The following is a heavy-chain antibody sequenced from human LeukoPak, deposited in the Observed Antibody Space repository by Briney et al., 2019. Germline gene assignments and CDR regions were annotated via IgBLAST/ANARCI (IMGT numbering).Heavy chain of an antibody. J-gene: IGHJ4*02. CDR1: GDSFSGYY. CDR2: VNDRGTT. D-gene: IGHD2-15*01. Sequence: PSETLSLTRAVYGDSFSGYYWSWIRQSPGTGLEWIGEVNDRGTTNYNPNLKSRVTISVVTSSNQFSLKLTSVTAADTALYFCATRRGGPYPYYFDHWDQGALVTVSS. V-gene: IGHV4-34*01. CDR3: ATRRGGPYPYYFDH.